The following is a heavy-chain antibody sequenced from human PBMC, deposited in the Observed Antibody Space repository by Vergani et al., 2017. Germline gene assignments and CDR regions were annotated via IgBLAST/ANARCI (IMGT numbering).Heavy chain of an antibody. CDR2: ISYDGSNK. CDR3: ARDPETAYGDYRYYFDY. V-gene: IGHV3-30*04. Sequence: QVQLVESGGGVVQPGRSLRLSCAASGFTFSRYAMHWVRQAPGKGLEWVAVISYDGSNKYYADAVKGRFTISRDNSKNTLYLQMNSLRAEDTAVYYCARDPETAYGDYRYYFDYWGQGTLVTVSS. CDR1: GFTFSRYA. D-gene: IGHD4-17*01. J-gene: IGHJ4*02.